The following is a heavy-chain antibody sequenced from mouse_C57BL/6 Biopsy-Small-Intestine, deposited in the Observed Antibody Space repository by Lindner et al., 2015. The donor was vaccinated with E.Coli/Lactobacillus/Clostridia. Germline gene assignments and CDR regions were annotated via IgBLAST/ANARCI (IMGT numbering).Heavy chain of an antibody. J-gene: IGHJ4*01. D-gene: IGHD1-1*01. CDR3: VRGLLRAMDY. CDR1: GFTFNTYA. CDR2: IRGKSNNYAT. V-gene: IGHV10-1*02. Sequence: VQLQESGGRLVQPKGSLKLSCAASGFTFNTYAMYWIRQAPGKGLEWVARIRGKSNNYATYYADSVKDRFTISRDDSQSMLYLQMNNLKTEDTAMYYCVRGLLRAMDYWGQGTSVTVSS.